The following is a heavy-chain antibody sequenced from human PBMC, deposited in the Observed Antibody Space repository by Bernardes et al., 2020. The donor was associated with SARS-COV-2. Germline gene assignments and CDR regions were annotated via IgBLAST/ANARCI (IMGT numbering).Heavy chain of an antibody. CDR3: AKARGWEFPHDAFDI. D-gene: IGHD1-26*01. CDR1: GFTFTNYA. Sequence: GVSLRLSCAASGFTFTNYAMHWVRQAPGKGLEWVAIISFDGSSKYFADSVKGRFTISRDNSNNTLHLQMSSLRTDDTAVYYCAKARGWEFPHDAFDIWGQGTMVTVSS. CDR2: ISFDGSSK. J-gene: IGHJ3*02. V-gene: IGHV3-30*18.